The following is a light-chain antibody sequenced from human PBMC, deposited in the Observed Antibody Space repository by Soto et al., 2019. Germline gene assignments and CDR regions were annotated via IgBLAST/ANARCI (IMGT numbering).Light chain of an antibody. CDR3: QQYNSWSPIT. V-gene: IGKV3-15*01. CDR1: ESVSRN. Sequence: LVMTQSPATLSVSPGERATLSCRASESVSRNLAWYQQKPGQAPRLLIYDASTRATGIPDRFSGGGSGTEFTLTISSLQSEDFVVYYCQQYNSWSPITFGQGTRLEIK. J-gene: IGKJ5*01. CDR2: DAS.